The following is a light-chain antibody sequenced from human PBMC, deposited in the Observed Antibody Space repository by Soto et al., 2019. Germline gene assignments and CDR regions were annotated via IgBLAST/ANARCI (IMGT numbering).Light chain of an antibody. CDR3: CSYTGSYSYV. CDR1: SSDVGGYSY. J-gene: IGLJ1*01. V-gene: IGLV2-11*01. Sequence: QSVLTQPHSVSGAPGQSVTLSCTGNSSDVGGYSYVSWYQQHPGKAPELIIYDVTERPSGVPDRFSGSKSGNTASLTISGLQAEDEADYYCCSYTGSYSYVFGIGTKVTVL. CDR2: DVT.